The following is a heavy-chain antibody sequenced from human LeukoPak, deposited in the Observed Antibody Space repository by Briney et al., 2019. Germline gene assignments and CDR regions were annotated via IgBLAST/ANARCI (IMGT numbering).Heavy chain of an antibody. CDR3: AGHVLRFLEWVDY. V-gene: IGHV4-39*01. Sequence: SETLSLTCTVSGGSISSSSYYWGWIRQPPGKGLEWIGSIYYSGSTYYNPSLKSRVTISVDTSKNQFSLKLSSVTAADTAVHYCAGHVLRFLEWVDYWGQGTLVTVSS. D-gene: IGHD3-3*01. CDR2: IYYSGST. J-gene: IGHJ4*02. CDR1: GGSISSSSYY.